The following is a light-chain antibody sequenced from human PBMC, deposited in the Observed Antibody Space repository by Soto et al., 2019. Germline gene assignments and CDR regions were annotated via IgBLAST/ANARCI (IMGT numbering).Light chain of an antibody. CDR3: QQHDDFPLT. J-gene: IGKJ3*01. CDR1: QDIHQY. Sequence: DIQMTQSPSSLSASVGDRVTITCQASQDIHQYLNWYQQKPGKPPNLLIYGASTLETGVPSRFSGRGSGTYFNFTISTLQPEDIATYYCQQHDDFPLTFGPGTTVDI. CDR2: GAS. V-gene: IGKV1-33*01.